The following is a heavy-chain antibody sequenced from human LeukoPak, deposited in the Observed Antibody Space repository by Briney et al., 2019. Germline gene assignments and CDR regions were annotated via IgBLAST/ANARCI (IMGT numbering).Heavy chain of an antibody. CDR3: ARHEEQQLADY. Sequence: GESLKISCKGSGYSFANYWIGWVRQMPGKGLEWMGIIYPGDSDTRYSPSFQGQVTISVDKSTSTAYLQWSSLKASDTAMYYCARHEEQQLADYWGQGTLVTVSS. J-gene: IGHJ4*02. D-gene: IGHD6-13*01. V-gene: IGHV5-51*01. CDR1: GYSFANYW. CDR2: IYPGDSDT.